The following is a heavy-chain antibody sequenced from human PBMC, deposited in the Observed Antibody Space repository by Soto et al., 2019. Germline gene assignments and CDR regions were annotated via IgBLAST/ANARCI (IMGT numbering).Heavy chain of an antibody. D-gene: IGHD1-26*01. J-gene: IGHJ3*02. CDR1: GFTVSSNY. CDR3: ARDPWGIVGATRGFDAFDI. V-gene: IGHV3-53*02. Sequence: EVQLVETGGGLIQPGGSLRLSCAASGFTVSSNYMTWVRQAPGKGLEWVSVIYSGGSTYYADSVKGRFTISRDNSKNTLYLQMNSLRAEDTAVYYCARDPWGIVGATRGFDAFDIWGQGTMVTVSS. CDR2: IYSGGST.